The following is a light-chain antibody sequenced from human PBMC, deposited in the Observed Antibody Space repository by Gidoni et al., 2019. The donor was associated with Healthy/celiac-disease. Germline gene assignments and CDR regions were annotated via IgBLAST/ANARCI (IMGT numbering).Light chain of an antibody. CDR2: DAS. CDR3: QQRSNWPFT. Sequence: EIVLLQSPATLSLSPGARATLSCRASHRGSSYLAWYQQKPGQAPRLLIYDASNRATGIPARFSGSGSGTDFTLTISSLEPEDFAVYYCQQRSNWPFTFGGGTKVEIK. CDR1: HRGSSY. J-gene: IGKJ4*01. V-gene: IGKV3-11*01.